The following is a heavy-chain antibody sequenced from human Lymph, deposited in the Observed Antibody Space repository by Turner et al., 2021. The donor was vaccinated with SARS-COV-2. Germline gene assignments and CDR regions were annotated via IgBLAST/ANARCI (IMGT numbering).Heavy chain of an antibody. CDR1: GFTFSTYS. D-gene: IGHD4-17*01. Sequence: VHLVESGGGLVKPAGSLRLSCAASGFTFSTYSMNWVRQAPGKGLEWIASISSSSSYIYYAESVKGRFTISRDDDKNSLYLQMNSMRAEDTAVYFCARDIPTTADYFDYWGQGTLVTVSS. V-gene: IGHV3-21*01. CDR3: ARDIPTTADYFDY. J-gene: IGHJ4*02. CDR2: ISSSSSYI.